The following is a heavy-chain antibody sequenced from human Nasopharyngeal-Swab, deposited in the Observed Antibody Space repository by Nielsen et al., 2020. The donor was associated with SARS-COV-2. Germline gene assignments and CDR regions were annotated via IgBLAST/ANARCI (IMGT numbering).Heavy chain of an antibody. D-gene: IGHD2-15*01. CDR1: GFTFSNYA. CDR3: ARDGPGYCSGSYCFGTFDI. V-gene: IGHV3-30*04. CDR2: ISYDGRRK. Sequence: TCAASGFTFSNYAMHWVRQAPGKGLEWVAFISYDGRRKYYADSVKGRFTVSRDNSKNALYLEMNRLRVEDTAVFHCARDGPGYCSGSYCFGTFDIWGQGTMVAVSS. J-gene: IGHJ3*02.